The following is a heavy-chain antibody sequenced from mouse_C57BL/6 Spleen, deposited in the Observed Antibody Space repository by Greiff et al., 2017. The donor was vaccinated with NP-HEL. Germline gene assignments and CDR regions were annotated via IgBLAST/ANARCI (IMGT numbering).Heavy chain of an antibody. CDR2: IYPGDGDT. CDR3: ARYGSIYWYFDV. Sequence: VQVVESGPELVKPGASVKISCKASGYAFSSSWMNWVKQRPGKGLEWIGRIYPGDGDTNYNGKFKGKATLTADKSSSTAYMQLSSLTSEDSAVYFCARYGSIYWYFDVWGTGTTVTVSS. D-gene: IGHD1-1*01. J-gene: IGHJ1*03. V-gene: IGHV1-82*01. CDR1: GYAFSSSW.